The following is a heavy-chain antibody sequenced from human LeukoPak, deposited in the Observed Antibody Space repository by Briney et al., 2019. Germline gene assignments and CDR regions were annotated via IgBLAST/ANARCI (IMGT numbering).Heavy chain of an antibody. Sequence: SETLSLTCAVYGGSLSAYYWTSIRQSPGKGLEWIGEINHSGITNYNPSLKSRVTISIDTSKKQFSLKLNSVTAADTAIYYCATFRSGIGFEFWDQGALVTVSS. J-gene: IGHJ4*02. V-gene: IGHV4-34*01. D-gene: IGHD2/OR15-2a*01. CDR1: GGSLSAYY. CDR2: INHSGIT. CDR3: ATFRSGIGFEF.